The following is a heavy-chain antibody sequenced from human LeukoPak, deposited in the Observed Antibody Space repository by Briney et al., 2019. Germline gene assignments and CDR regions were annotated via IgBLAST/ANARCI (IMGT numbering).Heavy chain of an antibody. J-gene: IGHJ4*02. CDR2: ISWNSGSI. Sequence: PGGSLRLSCAASGFTFSSYGMHWVRQAPGKGLEWVSGISWNSGSIGYADSVKGRFTISRDNAKNSLYLQMNSLRAEDTALYYCAKVAGYYYDSSGYFDYWGQGTLVTVSS. V-gene: IGHV3-9*01. D-gene: IGHD3-22*01. CDR3: AKVAGYYYDSSGYFDY. CDR1: GFTFSSYG.